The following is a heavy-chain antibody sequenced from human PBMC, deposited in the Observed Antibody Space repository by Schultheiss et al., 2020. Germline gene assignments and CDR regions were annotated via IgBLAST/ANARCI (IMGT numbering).Heavy chain of an antibody. CDR3: ARGGYDYVWGSYYTGMDV. CDR1: GGSISSGGYY. D-gene: IGHD3-16*01. V-gene: IGHV4-61*02. CDR2: IYTSGST. J-gene: IGHJ6*02. Sequence: SETLSLTCTVSGGSISSGGYYWSWIRQPAGKGLEWIGRIYTSGSTNYNPSLKSRVTISVDTSKNQFSLKLSSVTAADTAVYYCARGGYDYVWGSYYTGMDVWGQVTTVTVSS.